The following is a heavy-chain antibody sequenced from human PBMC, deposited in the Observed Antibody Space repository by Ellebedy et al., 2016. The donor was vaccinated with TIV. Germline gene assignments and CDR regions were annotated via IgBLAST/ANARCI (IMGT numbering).Heavy chain of an antibody. CDR2: ISAYNGNT. V-gene: IGHV1-18*04. CDR3: ARDALQQLEKDYYYYGMDV. J-gene: IGHJ6*02. D-gene: IGHD6-13*01. Sequence: ASVKVSCKASGYTFTSYGISWVRQAPGQGLEWMGWISAYNGNTNYAQKLQGRVTMTTDTSTSTAYMELRSLRSDDTAVYYCARDALQQLEKDYYYYGMDVWGQGTTVTVSS. CDR1: GYTFTSYG.